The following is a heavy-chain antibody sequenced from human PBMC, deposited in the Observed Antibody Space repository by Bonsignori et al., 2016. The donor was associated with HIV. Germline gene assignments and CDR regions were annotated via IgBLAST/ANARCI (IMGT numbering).Heavy chain of an antibody. J-gene: IGHJ3*02. V-gene: IGHV1-69*13. Sequence: SVKVSCKASGGTFSSYAISWVRQAPGQGLEWMGGIIPIFGTANYAQKFQGRVTITADESTSTAYMELSSLRSEDTAVYYCARVGATASKVAFDIWGQGTMVTVSS. CDR3: ARVGATASKVAFDI. CDR1: GGTFSSYA. CDR2: IIPIFGTA. D-gene: IGHD1-14*01.